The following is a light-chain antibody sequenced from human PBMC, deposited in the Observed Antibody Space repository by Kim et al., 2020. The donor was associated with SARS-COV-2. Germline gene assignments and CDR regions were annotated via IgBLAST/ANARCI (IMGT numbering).Light chain of an antibody. CDR1: SLRSYY. Sequence: SSELTQDPAVSVALGQTVRITCQGDSLRSYYAGWYQQKPGQAPVLVIYGKNNRPSGIPDRFSGSDSGNTASLTIPGAQAEDEADYFCNSRDSSGNPVVFG. CDR2: GKN. V-gene: IGLV3-19*01. J-gene: IGLJ2*01. CDR3: NSRDSSGNPVV.